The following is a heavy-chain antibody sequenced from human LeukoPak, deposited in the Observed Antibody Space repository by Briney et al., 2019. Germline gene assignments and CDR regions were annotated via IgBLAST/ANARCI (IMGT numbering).Heavy chain of an antibody. D-gene: IGHD2-2*02. V-gene: IGHV3-21*05. CDR2: ISSSGTYV. CDR1: GFSFSRYS. CDR3: ARDLGYCSSTSCYNRWFDP. Sequence: SLRLSCAASGFSFSRYSMNWVRQAPGKGLEWVSYISSSGTYVYYADSVKGRFTISRDNAKNSLYLQMNSLRVEDTAVYYCARDLGYCSSTSCYNRWFDPWGQGTLVTVSS. J-gene: IGHJ5*02.